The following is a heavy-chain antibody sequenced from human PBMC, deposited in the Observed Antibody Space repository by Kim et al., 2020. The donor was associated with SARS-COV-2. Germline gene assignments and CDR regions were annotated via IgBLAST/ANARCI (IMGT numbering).Heavy chain of an antibody. V-gene: IGHV1-18*01. D-gene: IGHD3-22*01. CDR3: ASFRHTQTPKYYDRSGYYQQVEY. CDR1: GYTFTSYG. Sequence: ASVKVSCKASGYTFTSYGISWVRQAPGQGLEWMGWISAYNGNTNYAQKLQGRVTMTTDTSTSTAYMELRSLRSDDTAVYYCASFRHTQTPKYYDRSGYYQQVEYWGQRTLLTVSP. CDR2: ISAYNGNT. J-gene: IGHJ4*02.